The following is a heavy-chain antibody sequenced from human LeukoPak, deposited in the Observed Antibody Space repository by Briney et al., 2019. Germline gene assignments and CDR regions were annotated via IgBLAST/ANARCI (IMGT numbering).Heavy chain of an antibody. Sequence: GGSLRLSCAASGFTFSSYGMHWVRQAPGKGLEWVAVISYDGSNKYYADSVRGRFTISRDNSKNTLYLQMNSLRPEDTAVYYCAKSPGAATHNRFDPWGQGTLVTVFS. V-gene: IGHV3-30*18. CDR2: ISYDGSNK. CDR1: GFTFSSYG. CDR3: AKSPGAATHNRFDP. D-gene: IGHD3-10*01. J-gene: IGHJ5*02.